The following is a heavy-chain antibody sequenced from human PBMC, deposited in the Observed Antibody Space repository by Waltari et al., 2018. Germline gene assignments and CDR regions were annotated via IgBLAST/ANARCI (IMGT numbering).Heavy chain of an antibody. CDR1: GYTFTGYY. CDR2: INPNSGGT. V-gene: IGHV1-2*02. D-gene: IGHD3-10*01. J-gene: IGHJ4*02. Sequence: QVQLVQSGAEVKKPGASVKVSCKASGYTFTGYYMPWVRPAPGQGLEWMGWINPNSGGTNYAQKFQGRVTMTRDTSISTAYMELSRLRSDDTAVYYCARDLGLSYGSGGYWGQGTLVTVSS. CDR3: ARDLGLSYGSGGY.